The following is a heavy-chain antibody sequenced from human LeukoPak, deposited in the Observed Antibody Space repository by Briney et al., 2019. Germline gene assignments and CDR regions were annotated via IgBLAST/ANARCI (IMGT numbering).Heavy chain of an antibody. V-gene: IGHV4-30-2*01. J-gene: IGHJ4*02. CDR2: IFHSANS. CDR1: GGSISSGGHS. CDR3: ARAGPALRKFDH. Sequence: SQTLSLTCAVSGGSISSGGHSWSWIRQPPGKGLEWIGYIFHSANSYYKPSLKSRVTMSVDRSKNQVSLKLTSVTAADTAVYYCARAGPALRKFDHWGQGILVTVSS. D-gene: IGHD4-17*01.